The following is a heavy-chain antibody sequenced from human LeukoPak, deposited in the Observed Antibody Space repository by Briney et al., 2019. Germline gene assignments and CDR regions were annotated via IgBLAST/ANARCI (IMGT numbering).Heavy chain of an antibody. D-gene: IGHD4-17*01. CDR2: ISGSGGST. CDR3: AKDEKEDYGDYVDY. CDR1: GFTFSSYA. J-gene: IGHJ4*02. V-gene: IGHV3-23*01. Sequence: GGSLRLSCAASGFTFSSYAMSWVRQAPGKGLEWVSAISGSGGSTYHADSVKGRFTISRDNSKNTLYLQMNSLRAEDTAVYYCAKDEKEDYGDYVDYWGQGTLVTVSS.